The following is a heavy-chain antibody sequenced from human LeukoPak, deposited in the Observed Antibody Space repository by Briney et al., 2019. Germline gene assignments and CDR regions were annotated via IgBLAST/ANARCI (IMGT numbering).Heavy chain of an antibody. V-gene: IGHV3-9*01. CDR3: ARDLMGVPDY. J-gene: IGHJ4*02. CDR1: GFTFDDYA. D-gene: IGHD1-26*01. Sequence: GGSLRLSCAASGFTFDDYAMHWVRQAPGKGLEWVSGISWNSGSIGYADSVKGRFTISRDNAKNSLYLQMNSLRAEDTAVYYCARDLMGVPDYWGQGTLVTVSS. CDR2: ISWNSGSI.